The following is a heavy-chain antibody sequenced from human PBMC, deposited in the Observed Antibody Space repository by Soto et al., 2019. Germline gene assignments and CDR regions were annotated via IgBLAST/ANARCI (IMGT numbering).Heavy chain of an antibody. V-gene: IGHV3-23*01. CDR1: GFDFKTYA. J-gene: IGHJ5*02. CDR3: ARSLEDYSTNNFYDP. CDR2: ISQTGGTS. D-gene: IGHD3-3*01. Sequence: GGSLRLSCVTWGFDFKTYAMTRIRHIPGKGLQWVSTISQTGGTSYYVDSVRGRFTISRDNSDNVLFLQMDALRIEDTAMYYCARSLEDYSTNNFYDPWGQGTLVTVSS.